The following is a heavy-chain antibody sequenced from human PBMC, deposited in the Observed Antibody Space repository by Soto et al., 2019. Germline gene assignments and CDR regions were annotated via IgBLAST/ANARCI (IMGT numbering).Heavy chain of an antibody. CDR1: RGPFTGYY. D-gene: IGHD2-15*01. Sequence: ASVTLIWKAHRGPFTGYYMHWLREAPGKGHGWIGWVNLKRGVTNCAHNFKGRVTMTRGTSISTADMELSRMRSDDAAVYYCARAPEYCIGGSGYFYHGMDFWGQRPTVTVSS. J-gene: IGHJ6*02. V-gene: IGHV1-2*07. CDR2: VNLKRGVT. CDR3: ARAPEYCIGGSGYFYHGMDF.